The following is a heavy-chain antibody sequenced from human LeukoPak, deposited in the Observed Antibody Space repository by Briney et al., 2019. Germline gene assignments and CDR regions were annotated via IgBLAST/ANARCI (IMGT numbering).Heavy chain of an antibody. Sequence: GGSLRLSCAASGFTFSDYYMSWIRQAPGKGLEWVSYISSSSSYTNYADSVKGRFTISRDNAKNSLYLQMNSLRAEDTAVYYCARDHPHSSGWYYPPYWYFDLWGRGTLVTVSS. V-gene: IGHV3-11*05. J-gene: IGHJ2*01. CDR3: ARDHPHSSGWYYPPYWYFDL. CDR1: GFTFSDYY. CDR2: ISSSSSYT. D-gene: IGHD6-19*01.